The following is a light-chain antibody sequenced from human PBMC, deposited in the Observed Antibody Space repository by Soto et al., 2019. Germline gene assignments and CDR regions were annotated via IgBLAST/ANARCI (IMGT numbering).Light chain of an antibody. CDR1: QSVSYN. V-gene: IGKV3-15*01. J-gene: IGKJ4*01. CDR2: GAF. CDR3: QQYKNWPPLP. Sequence: EIVMTQSPATLSVSPGETATLSCRASQSVSYNLAWYQQKPGPGPRLLIYGAFTRATGIPARFSGSGSGTDFTLTISSLQSEDFAVYYCQQYKNWPPLPFGGGTKVEIK.